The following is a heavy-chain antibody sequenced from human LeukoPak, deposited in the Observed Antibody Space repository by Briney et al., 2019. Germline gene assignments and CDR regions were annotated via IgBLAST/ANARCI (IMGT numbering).Heavy chain of an antibody. CDR3: ARDCGGGTCYSIGYYYYGLDV. Sequence: GASVKVSCKAPRYTFTNYAMHWVRQAPGQRLEWMGWIYGGNGNTKYSQKFQGRVTITRDTSASTVYMELSSLTSEDTAVYYCARDCGGGTCYSIGYYYYGLDVWGKGTTVTVSS. CDR1: RYTFTNYA. CDR2: IYGGNGNT. V-gene: IGHV1-3*01. J-gene: IGHJ6*04. D-gene: IGHD2-15*01.